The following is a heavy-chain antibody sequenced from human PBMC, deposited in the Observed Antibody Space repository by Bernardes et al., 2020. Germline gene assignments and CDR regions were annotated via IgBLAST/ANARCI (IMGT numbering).Heavy chain of an antibody. Sequence: ASVKVSCKASGYTFTSYYMHWVRQAPGQGLEWMGIINPSGGSTSYAQKFQGRVTMTRDTSTSTVYMELSSLRSEDTAVYYCATPGPGIVGDNYYYYGMDVWGQGTTVTVSS. J-gene: IGHJ6*02. CDR3: ATPGPGIVGDNYYYYGMDV. V-gene: IGHV1-46*01. CDR1: GYTFTSYY. CDR2: INPSGGST. D-gene: IGHD1-26*01.